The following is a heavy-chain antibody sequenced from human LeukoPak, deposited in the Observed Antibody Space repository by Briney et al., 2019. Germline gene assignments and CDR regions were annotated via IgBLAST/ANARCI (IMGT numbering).Heavy chain of an antibody. Sequence: SETLSLTCAVYGGSFSGYYWSWIRQPPGKGLEWIGEINHSGSTNYNPSLKSRVTISVDTSKSQFSLKLSSVTAADTAVYYCARGRYGDSFDYWGQGTLVTVSS. CDR2: INHSGST. CDR3: ARGRYGDSFDY. D-gene: IGHD4-17*01. CDR1: GGSFSGYY. J-gene: IGHJ4*02. V-gene: IGHV4-34*01.